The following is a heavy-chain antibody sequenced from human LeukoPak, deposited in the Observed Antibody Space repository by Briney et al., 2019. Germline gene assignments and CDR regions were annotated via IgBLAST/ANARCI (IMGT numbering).Heavy chain of an antibody. J-gene: IGHJ4*02. V-gene: IGHV1-18*01. CDR3: AREVWFGEKTTYHFDY. CDR1: GYTFTIYG. Sequence: ASVKVSCKASGYTFTIYGISWVRQAPGQGLEWMGWISAYNGNTNYAQKLQGRVTMTTDTSTSTAYMELRSLRSDDTAVYYCAREVWFGEKTTYHFDYWGQGTLVTVSS. D-gene: IGHD3-10*01. CDR2: ISAYNGNT.